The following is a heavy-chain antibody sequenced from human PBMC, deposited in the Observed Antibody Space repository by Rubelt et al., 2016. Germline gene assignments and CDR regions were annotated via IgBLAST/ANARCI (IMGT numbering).Heavy chain of an antibody. CDR3: ARESGGTQRYGMDV. V-gene: IGHV4-59*12. D-gene: IGHD2-15*01. CDR2: IYSMGST. J-gene: IGHJ6*02. Sequence: QVQLQESGPGLVKPSETLSLTCTVSGGPISHSYWNWIRQPPGQGLEWIGYIYSMGSTHYHPSPKGRLPLTYDTSKNQFALKLSSVTAADTALFYCARESGGTQRYGMDVWGQGTTVTVSS. CDR1: GGPISHSY.